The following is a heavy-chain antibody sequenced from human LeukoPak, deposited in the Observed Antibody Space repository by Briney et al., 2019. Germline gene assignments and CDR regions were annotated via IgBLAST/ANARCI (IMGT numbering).Heavy chain of an antibody. V-gene: IGHV3-21*01. J-gene: IGHJ3*02. D-gene: IGHD1-26*01. CDR2: VSGSNNYI. Sequence: GGSLRLSCAASGFTVSRSYISWVRQAPGKEPEWVSSVSGSNNYIYYADSVRGRFTISRDNARNSLYLQMNSLRAEDTAVYYCARDIVGATGDAFDIWGQGTMVTVSS. CDR1: GFTVSRSY. CDR3: ARDIVGATGDAFDI.